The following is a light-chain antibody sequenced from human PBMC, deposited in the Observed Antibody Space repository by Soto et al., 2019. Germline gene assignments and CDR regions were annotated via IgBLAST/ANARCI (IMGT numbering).Light chain of an antibody. J-gene: IGKJ2*01. V-gene: IGKV3-11*01. CDR3: QQRSNWPPT. CDR1: QSVSSY. Sequence: EIVLTQSPATLSLSPGERATLSCRASQSVSSYLAWYQQKPGQAPRLLIYDASNRATGIPARFSGSGSGTDVTLTISSLEPEDCAVYYCQQRSNWPPTFGQGTKLEI. CDR2: DAS.